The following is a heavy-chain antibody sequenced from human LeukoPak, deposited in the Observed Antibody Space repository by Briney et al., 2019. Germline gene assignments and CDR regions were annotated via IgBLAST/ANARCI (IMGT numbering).Heavy chain of an antibody. J-gene: IGHJ5*02. CDR2: IYYSGST. CDR3: ARVYDMVRGDLNWFDP. V-gene: IGHV4-39*07. CDR1: GGSISSSSYY. D-gene: IGHD3-10*01. Sequence: PSETLSLTCTVSGGSISSSSYYWGWIRQPPGKGLEWIGSIYYSGSTYYNPSLKSRVTISVDTSKNQFSLKLSSVTAADTAVYYCARVYDMVRGDLNWFDPWGQGTLVTVSS.